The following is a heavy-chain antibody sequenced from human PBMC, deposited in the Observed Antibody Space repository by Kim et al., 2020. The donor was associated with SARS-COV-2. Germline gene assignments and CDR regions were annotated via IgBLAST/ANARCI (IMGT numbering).Heavy chain of an antibody. CDR3: HDRQVITDSFDI. V-gene: IGHV3-74*01. Sequence: GGSLRLSCAASGFTLTNNWVQWVRQAPGKGLDWVSRINSDGSSRSDADCVRGRFTSSRDNAKNTMYLVMNILRDETTADYYSHDRQVITDSFDIWVQGT. CDR1: GFTLTNNW. CDR2: INSDGSSR. J-gene: IGHJ3*02. D-gene: IGHD3-10*01.